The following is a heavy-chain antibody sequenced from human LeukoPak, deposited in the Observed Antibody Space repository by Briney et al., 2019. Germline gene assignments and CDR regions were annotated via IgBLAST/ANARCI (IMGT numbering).Heavy chain of an antibody. CDR1: GFILSDYA. Sequence: GGSLRLSCAASGFILSDYAIHWVRQGPGKGLEYVAAISSNGAKTFYAEPVKGRFTISRDNSDNTVDLRMDSLRVEDMGVYYCARGRGGSYDSWGQGILVTVSS. J-gene: IGHJ4*02. V-gene: IGHV3-64*02. D-gene: IGHD1-26*01. CDR2: ISSNGAKT. CDR3: ARGRGGSYDS.